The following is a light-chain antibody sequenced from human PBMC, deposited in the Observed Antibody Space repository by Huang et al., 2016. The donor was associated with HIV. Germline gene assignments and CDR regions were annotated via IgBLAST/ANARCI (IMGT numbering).Light chain of an antibody. J-gene: IGKJ2*01. CDR3: QLYGSSSYT. CDR1: QSVSSSY. Sequence: EIVLTQSPGTLSLSPGERATLSCRASQSVSSSYLAWYQQKPGQAPRLLIYGASSRATGIPDRFSGSGSATDFTLTISRLEPEDFAVYYCQLYGSSSYTFGQGTKLEI. CDR2: GAS. V-gene: IGKV3-20*01.